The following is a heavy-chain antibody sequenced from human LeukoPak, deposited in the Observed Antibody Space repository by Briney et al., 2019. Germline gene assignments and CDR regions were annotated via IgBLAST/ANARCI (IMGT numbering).Heavy chain of an antibody. CDR2: IYYSGRT. Sequence: SGTLSLTCTVSGGSISSGGYYWSWSRQHPGKGLEWIGYIYYSGRTYYNPSLKSRVTISVDTSKNQFSLKLSSVTAADTAVYYCARDRGFGELLLSRAPYYYYGMDVWGQGTTVTVSS. D-gene: IGHD3-10*01. J-gene: IGHJ6*02. CDR1: GGSISSGGYY. CDR3: ARDRGFGELLLSRAPYYYYGMDV. V-gene: IGHV4-31*03.